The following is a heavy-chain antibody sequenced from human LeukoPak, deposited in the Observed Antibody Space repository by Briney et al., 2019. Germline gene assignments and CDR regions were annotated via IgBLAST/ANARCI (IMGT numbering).Heavy chain of an antibody. J-gene: IGHJ4*02. D-gene: IGHD5-12*01. V-gene: IGHV3-64*02. CDR1: GFTFSSYA. CDR2: ISSSGGST. Sequence: TGGSLRLSCAASGFTFSSYAIHWVRQAPGKGLEYVSAISSSGGSTYYADSVKGRFTISRDNSKNTVYLQMGSLRTEDMAVYYCSRGAYDGFDYWGQGTLVTVSS. CDR3: SRGAYDGFDY.